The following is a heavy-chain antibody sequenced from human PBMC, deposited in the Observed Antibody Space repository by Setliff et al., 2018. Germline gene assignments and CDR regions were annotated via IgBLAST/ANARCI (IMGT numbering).Heavy chain of an antibody. Sequence: VKVSCKSSGFTFTDYGITWVRQVPGQGLEWMGWINNYNFNTQYAQKFQGGVTVTTDTSTTTAYMELRSLRADDTAVYYCARINFYVSSGYYYAPELWGQGTTVTVS. J-gene: IGHJ4*02. CDR2: INNYNFNT. CDR3: ARINFYVSSGYYYAPEL. V-gene: IGHV1-18*01. CDR1: GFTFTDYG. D-gene: IGHD3-22*01.